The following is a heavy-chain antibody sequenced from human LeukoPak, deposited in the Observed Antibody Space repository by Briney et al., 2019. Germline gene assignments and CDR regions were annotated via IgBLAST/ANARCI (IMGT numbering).Heavy chain of an antibody. D-gene: IGHD3-3*01. CDR3: ARGYYDFWSGQSYAFDI. Sequence: SETLSLTCTVSGGSISSSSYYWGWIRQPPGKGLEWIGSIYYSGSTNYNPSLKSRVTISVDTSKNQFSLKLSSVTAADTAVYYCARGYYDFWSGQSYAFDIWGQGTMVTVSS. V-gene: IGHV4-39*07. CDR1: GGSISSSSYY. J-gene: IGHJ3*02. CDR2: IYYSGST.